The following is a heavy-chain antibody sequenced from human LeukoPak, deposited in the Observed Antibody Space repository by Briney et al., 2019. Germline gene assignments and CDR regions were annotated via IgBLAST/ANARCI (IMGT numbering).Heavy chain of an antibody. J-gene: IGHJ4*02. CDR1: GFTVSSNY. CDR3: ARGLRWLNNFDY. D-gene: IGHD4-23*01. Sequence: GGSLRLSCAASGFTVSSNYMSWVRQAPGKGLEWVSVIYSGGSTYYADSVKGRLTIFRDNSKNTLYLQMNSLRAEDTAVYYCARGLRWLNNFDYWGQGTLVTVSS. V-gene: IGHV3-53*01. CDR2: IYSGGST.